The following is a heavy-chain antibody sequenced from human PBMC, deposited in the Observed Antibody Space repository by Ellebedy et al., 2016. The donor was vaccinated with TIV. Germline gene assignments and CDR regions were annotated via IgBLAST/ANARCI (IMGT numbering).Heavy chain of an antibody. CDR2: ISGSFGTT. V-gene: IGHV3-23*01. CDR3: AKDMSPHTIMGVTVFDH. Sequence: GESLKISXTASGFTFSSFAMSWVRQAPGKGLEWVSSISGSFGTTHYADSVKGRFTISRDNSKNTLYLEMSGLKVEDTAVYSCAKDMSPHTIMGVTVFDHWGQGTLVTVSS. J-gene: IGHJ4*02. D-gene: IGHD1-26*01. CDR1: GFTFSSFA.